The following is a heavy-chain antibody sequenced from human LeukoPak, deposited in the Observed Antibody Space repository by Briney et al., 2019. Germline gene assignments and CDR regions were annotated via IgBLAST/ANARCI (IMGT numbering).Heavy chain of an antibody. D-gene: IGHD2-15*01. Sequence: GGSLRLSCAASGFNFSNSWMLWVRQAPGKGRMWVSRISSDGSSTIYADSVKGRFTISRDNAKNTLYLQMNSLRAEDTADYYCARSTPDNWGQGTLVTVSS. CDR2: ISSDGSST. CDR1: GFNFSNSW. CDR3: ARSTPDN. J-gene: IGHJ4*02. V-gene: IGHV3-74*01.